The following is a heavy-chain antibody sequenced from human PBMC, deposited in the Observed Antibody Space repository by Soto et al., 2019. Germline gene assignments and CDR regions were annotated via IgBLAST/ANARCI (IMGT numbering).Heavy chain of an antibody. Sequence: ASVKVSCKASGYTFTTYAMHWVRQAPGQRLEWMGWINTGNGDTKYSQKLQGRVTITRDTSANTVYMEVSSLTSEDTAVYYCARDQSYVVYWGQGTLVTVSS. J-gene: IGHJ4*02. CDR1: GYTFTTYA. V-gene: IGHV1-3*04. CDR2: INTGNGDT. D-gene: IGHD1-26*01. CDR3: ARDQSYVVY.